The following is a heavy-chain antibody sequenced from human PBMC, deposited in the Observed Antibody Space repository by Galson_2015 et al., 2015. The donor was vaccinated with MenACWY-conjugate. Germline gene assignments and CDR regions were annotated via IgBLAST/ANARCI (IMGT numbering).Heavy chain of an antibody. J-gene: IGHJ6*02. CDR2: VYYSGST. CDR3: ARGKYQLLKTRSYYFSLDV. V-gene: IGHV4-59*01. Sequence: SETLSLTCPVSGGSISSSYWNWIRQPPGKGLEWIGYVYYSGSTNYNPSLKSRVTISVDTSQNQFSLKLTSVTAADTAVYYCARGKYQLLKTRSYYFSLDVWDQGTMVIVSS. D-gene: IGHD2-2*01. CDR1: GGSISSSY.